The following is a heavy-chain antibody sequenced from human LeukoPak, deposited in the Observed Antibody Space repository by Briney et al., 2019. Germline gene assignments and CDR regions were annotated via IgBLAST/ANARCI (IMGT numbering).Heavy chain of an antibody. J-gene: IGHJ4*02. D-gene: IGHD3-9*01. V-gene: IGHV4-61*01. CDR3: ARGFDRETYYFDY. Sequence: SETLSLTCTVSGGSVSSGSYYWSGIRQPPGKGLEWIGYIYYSGSTNYNPSLKSRVTISVDTSKNQFSLKLSSVTAADTAVYYCARGFDRETYYFDYWGQGTLVTVSS. CDR2: IYYSGST. CDR1: GGSVSSGSYY.